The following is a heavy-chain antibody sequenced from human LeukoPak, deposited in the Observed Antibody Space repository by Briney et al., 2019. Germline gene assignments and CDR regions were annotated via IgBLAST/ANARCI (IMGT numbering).Heavy chain of an antibody. D-gene: IGHD3-10*01. Sequence: ASVKVSCKASGYTFTSYAMHWVRRAPGQRLEWMGWINAGNGNTKYSQKFQGRVTITRDTSASTAYMELSSLRSEDTAVYYCARDHYYGSGTLYGMDVWGKGTTVTVSS. CDR2: INAGNGNT. CDR3: ARDHYYGSGTLYGMDV. CDR1: GYTFTSYA. J-gene: IGHJ6*04. V-gene: IGHV1-3*01.